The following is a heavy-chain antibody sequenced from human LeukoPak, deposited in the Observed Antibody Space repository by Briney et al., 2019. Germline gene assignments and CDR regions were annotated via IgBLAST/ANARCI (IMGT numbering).Heavy chain of an antibody. CDR3: ARRIQLCGYWHFVL. Sequence: PSETLSLKGSVSGDSICRVTWIWMPPRPGKGLEGIRYSYDTCKIYSNQSLESLAIITLDTSKNLLSLQLNSVTAADTAFYCCARRIQLCGYWHFVLWGRGTLVTVSS. V-gene: IGHV4-4*09. D-gene: IGHD1-1*01. CDR2: SYDTCKI. CDR1: GDSICRVT. J-gene: IGHJ2*01.